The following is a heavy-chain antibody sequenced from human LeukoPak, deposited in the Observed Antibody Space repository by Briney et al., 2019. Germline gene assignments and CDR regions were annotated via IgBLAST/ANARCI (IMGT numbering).Heavy chain of an antibody. CDR1: GFTFSSYG. CDR2: ISYDGSNK. Sequence: GGSLRLSCAASGFTFSSYGMHWVRQAPGKGLEWVAVISYDGSNKYYADSVKGRFTISRDNSKNTLYLQMNSLRAGDTAVYYCAKDSTTVTTSMGEAFDIWGQGTMVTVSS. V-gene: IGHV3-30*18. CDR3: AKDSTTVTTSMGEAFDI. D-gene: IGHD4-17*01. J-gene: IGHJ3*02.